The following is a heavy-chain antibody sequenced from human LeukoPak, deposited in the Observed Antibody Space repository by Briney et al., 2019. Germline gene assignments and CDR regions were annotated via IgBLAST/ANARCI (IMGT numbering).Heavy chain of an antibody. D-gene: IGHD1-26*01. CDR1: GGSISSYS. V-gene: IGHV4-59*01. J-gene: IGHJ3*02. Sequence: SETLSLTCTVSGGSISSYSWSWIRQPPGKGLEWIGYIYYSGSTNYNPSLKSRVAISVDTSKNQFSLKLSSVTAADTAVYYCAGDRLVGATRLKDAFDIWGQGTMVTVSS. CDR3: AGDRLVGATRLKDAFDI. CDR2: IYYSGST.